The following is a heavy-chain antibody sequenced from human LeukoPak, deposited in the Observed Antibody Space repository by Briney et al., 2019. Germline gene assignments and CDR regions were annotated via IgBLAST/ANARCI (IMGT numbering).Heavy chain of an antibody. CDR3: ARDGYDSSGYYPDY. J-gene: IGHJ4*02. CDR1: GFTFSSYV. V-gene: IGHV3-23*01. D-gene: IGHD3-22*01. CDR2: ISGSGGNT. Sequence: GGSLRLSCAASGFTFSSYVMTWVRQAPGKGLEWVSGISGSGGNTYYTDSVKGRFTISRDNSKNTLYLQMNSLRAEDTAVYYCARDGYDSSGYYPDYWGQGTLVTVSS.